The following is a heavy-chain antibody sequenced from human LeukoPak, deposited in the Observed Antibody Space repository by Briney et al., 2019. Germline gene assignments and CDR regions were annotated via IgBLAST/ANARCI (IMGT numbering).Heavy chain of an antibody. CDR2: ISGSGGST. J-gene: IGHJ4*02. CDR1: GFTFSSYA. CDR3: AKILFTYYDILTGFSGCDY. Sequence: PGGSLRLSCAVSGFTFSSYAMSWVRQAPGKGLEWVSAISGSGGSTYYADSVKGRFTISRDNSKNTLYLQMNSLRAEDTAVYYCAKILFTYYDILTGFSGCDYWGQGTLVTVSS. D-gene: IGHD3-9*01. V-gene: IGHV3-23*01.